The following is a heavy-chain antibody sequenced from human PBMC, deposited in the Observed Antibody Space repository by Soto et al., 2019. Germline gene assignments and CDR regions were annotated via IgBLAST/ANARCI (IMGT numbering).Heavy chain of an antibody. D-gene: IGHD3-10*01. CDR3: ARSHGSGSYYNDY. J-gene: IGHJ4*02. Sequence: SETLSLTCSVSGGSISSGNYCWSWIRQPPGKGLEWIGYIYYSGSTYYNPSLKSRVTISVDASKNQFSLKLSSVTAADTAVYYCARSHGSGSYYNDYWGQGTLVTVSS. CDR2: IYYSGST. CDR1: GGSISSGNYC. V-gene: IGHV4-30-4*01.